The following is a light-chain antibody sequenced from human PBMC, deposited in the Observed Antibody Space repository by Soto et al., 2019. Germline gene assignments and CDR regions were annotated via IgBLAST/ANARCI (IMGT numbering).Light chain of an antibody. Sequence: IQMTQSASSLSASVGARFTIACQSSQSITTHLNWYQQKPGKAPNLLIYAASTLQRGVPSRFSGSGSGRDFTLTINNLQPEDGATYYCQQSYSFTPITFGQGTRLEIK. CDR3: QQSYSFTPIT. CDR2: AAS. J-gene: IGKJ5*01. V-gene: IGKV1-39*01. CDR1: QSITTH.